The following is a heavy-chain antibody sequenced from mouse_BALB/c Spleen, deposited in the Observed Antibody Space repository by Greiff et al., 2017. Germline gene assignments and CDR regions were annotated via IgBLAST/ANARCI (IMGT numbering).Heavy chain of an antibody. Sequence: VQLKESGGGLVQPGGSLRLSCATSGFTFTDYYMSWVRQPPGKALEWLGFIRNKANGYTTEYSASVKGRFTISRDNSQSILYLQMNTLRAEDSATYYCARALDYYGSYYYAMDYWGQGTSVTVSS. V-gene: IGHV7-3*02. CDR3: ARALDYYGSYYYAMDY. CDR1: GFTFTDYY. J-gene: IGHJ4*01. D-gene: IGHD1-1*01. CDR2: IRNKANGYTT.